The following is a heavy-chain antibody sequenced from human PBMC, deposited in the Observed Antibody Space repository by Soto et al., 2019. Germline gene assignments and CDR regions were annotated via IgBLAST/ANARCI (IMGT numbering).Heavy chain of an antibody. CDR1: GGSIDTAGNY. CDR3: ARDRGYTGYVDH. D-gene: IGHD5-12*01. V-gene: IGHV4-31*03. J-gene: IGHJ5*02. CDR2: ISNSGST. Sequence: QVQLQESGPGLVKPSQTLSLICNVSGGSIDTAGNYWTWIRQHPGKGLEWIGFISNSGSTYYNPSLKSRLSISADTSKNQFFLHLSSVTAADTAVYFCARDRGYTGYVDHWGQGTLVTVSS.